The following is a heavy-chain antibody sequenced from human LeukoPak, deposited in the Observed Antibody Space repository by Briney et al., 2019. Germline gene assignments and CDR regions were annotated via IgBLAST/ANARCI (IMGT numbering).Heavy chain of an antibody. Sequence: GGSLRLSCAASGFTVSSNYAMSWVRQAPGKGLEWVSAVSGSGGSTYYADSVKGRFTISRDNSKNALYLQMNSLRAEDTAVYYCAKVTGDSGYDWDSSLDYWGQGTLVTVSS. CDR3: AKVTGDSGYDWDSSLDY. V-gene: IGHV3-23*01. D-gene: IGHD5-12*01. J-gene: IGHJ4*02. CDR2: VSGSGGST. CDR1: GFTVSSNYA.